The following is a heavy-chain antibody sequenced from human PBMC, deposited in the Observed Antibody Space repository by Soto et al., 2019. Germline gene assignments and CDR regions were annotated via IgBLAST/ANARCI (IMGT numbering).Heavy chain of an antibody. V-gene: IGHV3-23*01. Sequence: GGSLRLSCAASGLTFSSNGMSWVRQAPGKGLEWVSGISDSGGSTYYADPVKGRFTISRDNSKNTLYLQMNSLSAEDTDVYYCAKDESSVVFPDNWFVSWGQGTLVTVSS. D-gene: IGHD3-22*01. CDR1: GLTFSSNG. CDR2: ISDSGGST. J-gene: IGHJ5*01. CDR3: AKDESSVVFPDNWFVS.